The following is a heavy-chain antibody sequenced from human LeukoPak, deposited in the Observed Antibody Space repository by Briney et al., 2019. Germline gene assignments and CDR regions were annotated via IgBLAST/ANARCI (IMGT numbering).Heavy chain of an antibody. Sequence: TGGSLRLSCAASGFTFNNYDMHWVRQAPGKGLEWVAFIRYDGSNNYYADSVKGRFTISRDNSKNTLYLQMSSLRAEDTAVYYCAKDRSYSSWGQGTLVTVSS. CDR1: GFTFNNYD. V-gene: IGHV3-30*02. J-gene: IGHJ5*02. D-gene: IGHD3-10*01. CDR2: IRYDGSNN. CDR3: AKDRSYSS.